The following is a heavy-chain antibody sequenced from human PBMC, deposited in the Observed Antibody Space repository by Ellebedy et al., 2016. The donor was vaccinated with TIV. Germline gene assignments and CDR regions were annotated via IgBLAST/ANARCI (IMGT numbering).Heavy chain of an antibody. CDR3: ARRGSYGDYAVEINSWFDT. V-gene: IGHV3-7*01. J-gene: IGHJ5*02. D-gene: IGHD4-17*01. CDR2: IYQDGGVQ. CDR1: GFSFRSYW. Sequence: GESLKISCSASGFSFRSYWMSWVRQAPGKGLEWVANIYQDGGVQYYVDSVKGRFTISRDTADNSLFLQMNSLRAEDTAVYYCARRGSYGDYAVEINSWFDTWGRGTLVAVSS.